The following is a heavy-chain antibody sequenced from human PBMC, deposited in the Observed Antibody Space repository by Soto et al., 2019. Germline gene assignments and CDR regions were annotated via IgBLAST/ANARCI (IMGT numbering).Heavy chain of an antibody. CDR2: TSYDGSNA. J-gene: IGHJ4*02. V-gene: IGHV3-30*03. D-gene: IGHD3-16*01. CDR1: GFTFRSFV. Sequence: QVQLVESGGGVVQPGTSLRLSCVGSGFTFRSFVIHWVRQAPGKGLERVALTSYDGSNAYYGDSVKGRFTISRDNSKSTVDLQMDSPRVEDTALCYCARWGTTGGLDFWGQGTLVSVSS. CDR3: ARWGTTGGLDF.